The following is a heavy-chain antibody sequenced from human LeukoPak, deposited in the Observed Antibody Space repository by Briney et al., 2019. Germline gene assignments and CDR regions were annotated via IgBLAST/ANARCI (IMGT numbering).Heavy chain of an antibody. D-gene: IGHD6-13*01. CDR1: GGSFSGYY. J-gene: IGHJ4*02. V-gene: IGHV4-34*01. Sequence: SETLSLTCAVYGGSFSGYYCSWIRQPPGKGLEWIGEINHSGSTNYNPPLKSRVTISVDTSKNQFSLKLSSVTAADTAVYYCARTAAAGRGGYYFDYWGQGTLVTVSS. CDR3: ARTAAAGRGGYYFDY. CDR2: INHSGST.